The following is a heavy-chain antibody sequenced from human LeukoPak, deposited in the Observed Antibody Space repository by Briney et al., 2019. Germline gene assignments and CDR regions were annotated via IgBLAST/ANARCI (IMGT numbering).Heavy chain of an antibody. V-gene: IGHV3-11*04. CDR2: ISSSGSTI. CDR3: ARACSSTSCHDAFDI. Sequence: PGGSLRLSCAASGFTFSDYYMGWIRQAPGKGLEWVSYISSSGSTIYYADSVKGRFTISRDNAKNSLYLQMNSLRAEDTAVYYCARACSSTSCHDAFDIWGQGTMVTVSS. D-gene: IGHD2-2*01. CDR1: GFTFSDYY. J-gene: IGHJ3*02.